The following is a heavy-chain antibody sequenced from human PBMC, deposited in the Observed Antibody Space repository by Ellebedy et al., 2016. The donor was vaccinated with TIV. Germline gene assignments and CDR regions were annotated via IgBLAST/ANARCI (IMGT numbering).Heavy chain of an antibody. CDR3: ARCPGDTAMVTCYFDY. Sequence: ESLKISCAASGLTVSDNYINWVRQAPGKGLEWIGELNHSGSTNYNPSLKSRVPVSVDTSKNQFSLKLSSVTSADTAVYYCARCPGDTAMVTCYFDYWGQGTLVTVSS. D-gene: IGHD5-18*01. J-gene: IGHJ4*02. CDR1: GLTVSDNY. CDR2: LNHSGST. V-gene: IGHV4-34*01.